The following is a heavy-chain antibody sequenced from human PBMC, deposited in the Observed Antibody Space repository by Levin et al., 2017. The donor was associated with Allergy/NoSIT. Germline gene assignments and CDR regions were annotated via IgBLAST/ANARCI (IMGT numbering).Heavy chain of an antibody. J-gene: IGHJ4*02. CDR1: GFTINFNF. D-gene: IGHD1-26*01. Sequence: RAGGSLRLSCAASGFTINFNFLTWVRQAPGKGLEWVSIIYDGGYTHYADSVKGRFIMSRDNSKNTLYLQMDSLRAEDSAIYYCARGYSDSSHRGQGILVTVSS. CDR2: IYDGGYT. CDR3: ARGYSDSSH. V-gene: IGHV3-53*01.